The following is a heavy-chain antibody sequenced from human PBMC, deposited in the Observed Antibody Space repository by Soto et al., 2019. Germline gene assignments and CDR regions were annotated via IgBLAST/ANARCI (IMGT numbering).Heavy chain of an antibody. D-gene: IGHD2-15*01. V-gene: IGHV4-34*01. CDR3: ARRTGGIVVVVAATYYFDY. Sequence: QVQLQQWGAGLLKPSETLSLTCAVYGGSFSGYYWSWIRQPPGKGLEWIGEINHSGSTNYNPSLNSRVTISVDTSKNQFSLKLSSVTAADTAVYYCARRTGGIVVVVAATYYFDYWGQGTLVTVSS. CDR1: GGSFSGYY. J-gene: IGHJ4*02. CDR2: INHSGST.